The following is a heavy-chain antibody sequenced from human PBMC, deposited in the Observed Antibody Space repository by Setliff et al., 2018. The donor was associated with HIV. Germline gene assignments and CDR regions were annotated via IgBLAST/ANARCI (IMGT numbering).Heavy chain of an antibody. J-gene: IGHJ4*02. CDR2: IYYSGST. CDR3: ARRAVAGTSFDY. CDR1: GGSISSSSYY. V-gene: IGHV4-39*02. D-gene: IGHD6-19*01. Sequence: PSETLSLTCTVSGGSISSSSYYWGWIRQPPGKGLEWIGSIYYSGSTYYNPSLESRVTISVDTSKNHFSLRLSSVTAADTAVYCCARRAVAGTSFDYWGQGTLVTVSS.